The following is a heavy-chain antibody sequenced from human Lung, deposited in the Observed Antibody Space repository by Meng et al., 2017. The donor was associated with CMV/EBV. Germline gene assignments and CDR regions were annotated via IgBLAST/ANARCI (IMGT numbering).Heavy chain of an antibody. J-gene: IGHJ5*02. V-gene: IGHV1-2*02. Sequence: CKASGYTFTGYSMHWVRQAPGQGLGWVGWINPNSGGTNYAQKFQGRVTMTRDTSISTAYMELSRLRSDDTAVYYCARDYDSSGAFDPWGQGTLVTVSS. CDR2: INPNSGGT. CDR1: GYTFTGYS. CDR3: ARDYDSSGAFDP. D-gene: IGHD3-22*01.